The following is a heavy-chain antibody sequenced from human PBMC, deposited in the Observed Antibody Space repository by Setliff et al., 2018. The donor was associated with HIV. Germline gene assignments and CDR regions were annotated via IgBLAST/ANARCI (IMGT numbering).Heavy chain of an antibody. CDR2: IYPGDSDT. J-gene: IGHJ5*02. V-gene: IGHV5-51*01. Sequence: GESLKISCKGSGYTFTSYWIGWVRQMPGKGLEWMGIIYPGDSDTRYSPSFQGRVTISADKSINTAYLQWSSLQASDTAVYYCTAALQQQVVRWFDPWGQGTLVTVSS. D-gene: IGHD6-13*01. CDR1: GYTFTSYW. CDR3: TAALQQQVVRWFDP.